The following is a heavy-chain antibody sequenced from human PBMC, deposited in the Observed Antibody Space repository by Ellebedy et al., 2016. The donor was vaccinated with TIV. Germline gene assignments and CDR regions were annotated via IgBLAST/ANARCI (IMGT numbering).Heavy chain of an antibody. V-gene: IGHV4-4*07. D-gene: IGHD1-26*01. J-gene: IGHJ5*02. CDR2: LYPGGTT. Sequence: SETLSLTCTVSGGSISSYYWNWIRQPAGKGLEWIGRLYPGGTTNYNPALKSRLIMSVDTSKNQLSLKLTSVTAADTAMYYCARGGSYYEGIWFDPWGQGTLVTVSS. CDR1: GGSISSYY. CDR3: ARGGSYYEGIWFDP.